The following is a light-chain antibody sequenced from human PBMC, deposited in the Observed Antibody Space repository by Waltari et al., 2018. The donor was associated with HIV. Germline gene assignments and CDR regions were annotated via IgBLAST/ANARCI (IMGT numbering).Light chain of an antibody. Sequence: AVRMTQSPSTFSASTGDIVTITCRASQGISSYLAWYQQKPGTAPKLLIYAASIVQSGVPSRCSASGSGTNFTLTINCLQSEDLATYYCQQYYNFPRTFGQGTKVEL. CDR2: AAS. CDR3: QQYYNFPRT. CDR1: QGISSY. V-gene: IGKV1-8*01. J-gene: IGKJ1*01.